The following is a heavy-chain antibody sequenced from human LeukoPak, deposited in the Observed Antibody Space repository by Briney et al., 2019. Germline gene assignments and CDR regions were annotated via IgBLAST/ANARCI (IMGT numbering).Heavy chain of an antibody. Sequence: PSETLSLTCTVSGGSISSYYWSWIRQPPGKGLEWIGYIYYSGSANYNPSLKSRVTISVDTSKNQFSLKLSSVTAADTAVYYCARSPYQLLSDIAYNWFDPWGQGPLVTVS. V-gene: IGHV4-59*01. J-gene: IGHJ5*02. CDR1: GGSISSYY. CDR3: ARSPYQLLSDIAYNWFDP. CDR2: IYYSGSA. D-gene: IGHD2-2*01.